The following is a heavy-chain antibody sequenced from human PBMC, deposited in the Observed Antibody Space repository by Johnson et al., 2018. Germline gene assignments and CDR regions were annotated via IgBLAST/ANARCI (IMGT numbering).Heavy chain of an antibody. V-gene: IGHV1-46*01. CDR2: INPSGGST. CDR1: GYTFTNYY. CDR3: AIIINSGRTEGGAYGMDG. Sequence: QVQLVQSGAEVKKPGASVKVSCKASGYTFTNYYMHWVRQAPGQGLEWMGIINPSGGSTNYAQKFQDRVTMTRDTSTPTVYMELSSLRSDDTAGYYCAIIINSGRTEGGAYGMDGWGQGTTVTVSS. J-gene: IGHJ6*02. D-gene: IGHD1-26*01.